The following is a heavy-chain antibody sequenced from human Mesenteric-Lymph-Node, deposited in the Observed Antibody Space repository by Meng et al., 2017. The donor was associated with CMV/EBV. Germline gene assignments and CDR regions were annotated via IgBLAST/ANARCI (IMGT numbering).Heavy chain of an antibody. Sequence: GESLKISCAASGFTFSRYGMHWVRQAPGEGLEWVSVIYSGGSTYYADSVKGRFTISRDNSKNTLYLQMNSLRAEDTAVYYCASRRSVLLWFGSPGGMDVWGQGTTVTVSS. CDR2: IYSGGST. CDR3: ASRRSVLLWFGSPGGMDV. J-gene: IGHJ6*02. D-gene: IGHD3-10*01. CDR1: GFTFSRYG. V-gene: IGHV3-NL1*01.